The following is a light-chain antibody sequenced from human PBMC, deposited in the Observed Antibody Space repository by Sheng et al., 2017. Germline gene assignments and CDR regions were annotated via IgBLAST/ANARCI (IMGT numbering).Light chain of an antibody. CDR1: QSVSSK. CDR3: QQYSSSPTWT. Sequence: EIVMTQSPATLSVSPGERATLSCRASQSVSSKLAWYQQKPGQAPRLLIYGASSRAAGIPDRFSGSGSGTDFTLTISRLEPEDFAVYYCQQYSSSPTWTFGQGTKVEIK. CDR2: GAS. V-gene: IGKV3-20*01. J-gene: IGKJ1*01.